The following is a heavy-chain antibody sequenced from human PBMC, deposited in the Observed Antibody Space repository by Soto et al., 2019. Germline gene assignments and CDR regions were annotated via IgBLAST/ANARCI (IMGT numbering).Heavy chain of an antibody. J-gene: IGHJ3*01. CDR3: ARVIYYDSSGLSAFDL. CDR2: IIPIFGTT. D-gene: IGHD3-22*01. Sequence: SVKVSCKTSGYTFINFGITWVRQAPGQGLEWMGGIIPIFGTTNYAQKYQGRVTITADKSTNTAYMEVSSLRSEDTAVYYCARVIYYDSSGLSAFDLWGQGTMVTVSS. V-gene: IGHV1-69*06. CDR1: GYTFINFG.